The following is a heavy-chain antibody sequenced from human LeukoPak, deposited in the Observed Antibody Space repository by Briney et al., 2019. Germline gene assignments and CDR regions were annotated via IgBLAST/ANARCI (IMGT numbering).Heavy chain of an antibody. CDR1: GYTFTSYG. CDR2: ISAYNGNT. Sequence: ASVKVSCKASGYTFTSYGISWVRQAPGQGLEWMGWISAYNGNTNYAQKLQGRVTMTTDTSTSTAYMELRSLRSDDTAVYYCARAYCSSTSCYNYYYGMDVWGQGTTVTVSS. V-gene: IGHV1-18*01. J-gene: IGHJ6*02. CDR3: ARAYCSSTSCYNYYYGMDV. D-gene: IGHD2-2*02.